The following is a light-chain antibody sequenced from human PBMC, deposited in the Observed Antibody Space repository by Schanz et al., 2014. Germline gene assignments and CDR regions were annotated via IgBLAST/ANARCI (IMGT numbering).Light chain of an antibody. Sequence: EILITQSPATLSVSPGQRATLSCRASHSVSTNLAWYQQKPGQPPRLLIYGASTRATGIPARFSGSGSVTDFTLTLSSLEPEDSAVYYCQQRSIWPLTFGGGTKVEI. V-gene: IGKV3-11*01. CDR2: GAS. J-gene: IGKJ4*01. CDR1: HSVSTN. CDR3: QQRSIWPLT.